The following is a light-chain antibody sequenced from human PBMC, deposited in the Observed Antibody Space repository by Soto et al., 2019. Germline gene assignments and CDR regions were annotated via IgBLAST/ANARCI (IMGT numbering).Light chain of an antibody. CDR2: GAS. V-gene: IGKV3-20*01. Sequence: EIVLTQSPGTLSLSPGERATLSCRASQSVSSSYLAWYQQKPGQAPGLLIYGASSRPTGIPDRFSGSGSGTDFTLTISRLEPEDFAVYYCQQYGSSPPHPFGQGTKLEIK. CDR3: QQYGSSPPHP. CDR1: QSVSSSY. J-gene: IGKJ2*01.